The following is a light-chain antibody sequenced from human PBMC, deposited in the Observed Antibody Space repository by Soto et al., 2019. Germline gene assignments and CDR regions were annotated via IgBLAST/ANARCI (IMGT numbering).Light chain of an antibody. V-gene: IGLV1-51*02. J-gene: IGLJ2*01. CDR3: GSWDSSLSAVV. CDR2: ENN. CDR1: NSNIGDNH. Sequence: QSVLTQPPSVSAAPGQTATISCSGSNSNIGDNHVSWYQKVPGAAPKVLIFENNKRPSGIPDRFSGSESGTSATLAITGLQTGDEADYYCGSWDSSLSAVVFGGGTKVTVL.